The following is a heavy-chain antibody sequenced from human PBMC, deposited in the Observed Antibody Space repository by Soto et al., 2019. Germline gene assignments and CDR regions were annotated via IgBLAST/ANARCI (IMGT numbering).Heavy chain of an antibody. J-gene: IGHJ6*02. Sequence: EVQLVESGGGLVQPGGSLRLSCSVSGFTFSTYCMNWVRQAPGKGLEWVSYISGTGNTIHYADSVKGRFTISRYNVKNSLFLQMNSLRDEDTAVYYCARDHPTAYFYDKRGFVWGRGTTVTVSS. V-gene: IGHV3-48*02. CDR3: ARDHPTAYFYDKRGFV. CDR2: ISGTGNTI. CDR1: GFTFSTYC. D-gene: IGHD3-22*01.